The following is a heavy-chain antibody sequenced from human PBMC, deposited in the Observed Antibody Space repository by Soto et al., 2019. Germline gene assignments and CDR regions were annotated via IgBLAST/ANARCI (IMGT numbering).Heavy chain of an antibody. J-gene: IGHJ4*02. CDR3: AKEKGHNEWYFDF. V-gene: IGHV3-33*06. Sequence: QVQLVESGGGIVQPGGSLRLSCAASGFTFSSYSFHWVRQAPGKGLEWVAVIGTDGITIIYGESAKGRFSLSRDNSKNTVYLQMNSLRPEDTAEYFCAKEKGHNEWYFDFWGQGTLVTVSS. D-gene: IGHD3-3*01. CDR1: GFTFSSYS. CDR2: IGTDGITI.